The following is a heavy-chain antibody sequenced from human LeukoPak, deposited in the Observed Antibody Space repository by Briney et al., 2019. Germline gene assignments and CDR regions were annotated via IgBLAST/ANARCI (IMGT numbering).Heavy chain of an antibody. CDR2: TYYRYKWYN. J-gene: IGHJ4*02. CDR3: ARGSGWYSDYFDY. V-gene: IGHV6-1*01. D-gene: IGHD6-19*01. Sequence: SQTLSLTFAISGDSVSNNSAAWNWLRQSPSRGLEWLGSTYYRYKWYNDYAVSVKSRITINPDTSKNQFSLQLNSVTPEDTAVYYCARGSGWYSDYFDYWGQGTLVTVSS. CDR1: GDSVSNNSAA.